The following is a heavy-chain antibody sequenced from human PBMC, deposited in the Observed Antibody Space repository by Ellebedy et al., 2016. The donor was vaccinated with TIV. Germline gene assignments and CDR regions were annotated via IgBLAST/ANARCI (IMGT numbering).Heavy chain of an antibody. D-gene: IGHD3-22*01. Sequence: SVKVSCKASGGSFSNYGISWVRQTPGQGLEWMGGIIPSFGTANCAQKFQGRVTITADESTTTTYVELSSLRSEDTAVYYCARASTYYFDFNGYYLDYWGQGTLVTVSS. J-gene: IGHJ4*02. CDR1: GGSFSNYG. CDR3: ARASTYYFDFNGYYLDY. V-gene: IGHV1-69*13. CDR2: IIPSFGTA.